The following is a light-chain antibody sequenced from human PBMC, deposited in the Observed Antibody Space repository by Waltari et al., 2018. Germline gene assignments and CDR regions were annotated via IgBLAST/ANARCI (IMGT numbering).Light chain of an antibody. J-gene: IGLJ2*01. Sequence: QAVVTQPASLSASPGASASLTCTLRSGINVVTSRIYWYQQKPGSPPLYLLRYKSDSDTQGGSGVSCCFSGTKDASANAGILLSSGVQSEDEADYYCVIWHNLTPVFGGGTKLTVL. CDR3: VIWHNLTPV. CDR2: YKSDSDT. CDR1: SGINVVTSR. V-gene: IGLV5-45*01.